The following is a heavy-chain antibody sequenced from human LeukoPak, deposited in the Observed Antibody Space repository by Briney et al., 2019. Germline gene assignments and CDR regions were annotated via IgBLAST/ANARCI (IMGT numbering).Heavy chain of an antibody. D-gene: IGHD5-12*01. CDR1: GFTFSRSA. CDR3: AKEMKPWMHFDY. J-gene: IGHJ4*02. Sequence: GGSLRLSCAASGFTFSRSAVHWVRQAPGKGLEWVAVISHDGSNTDYTDSVKGRFTISRDNSKNTLYLQMNSLRAEDTAVYYCAKEMKPWMHFDYWGQGTLVTVSS. V-gene: IGHV3-30*18. CDR2: ISHDGSNT.